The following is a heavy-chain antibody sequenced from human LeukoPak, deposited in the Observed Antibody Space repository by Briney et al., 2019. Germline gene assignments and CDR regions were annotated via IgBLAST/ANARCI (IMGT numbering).Heavy chain of an antibody. V-gene: IGHV1-24*01. CDR2: FNREDDEP. Sequence: GASVKVSCNISGYTLTDFSMHWVRQASGKGLEWMGGFNREDDEPIYAPHFRGRVTVTEDTSTDTAYMELSSLRSEDTAVYYCATLDSYYDNSGRPLIPDWGQGTLVTVSS. D-gene: IGHD3-22*01. CDR1: GYTLTDFS. J-gene: IGHJ4*02. CDR3: ATLDSYYDNSGRPLIPD.